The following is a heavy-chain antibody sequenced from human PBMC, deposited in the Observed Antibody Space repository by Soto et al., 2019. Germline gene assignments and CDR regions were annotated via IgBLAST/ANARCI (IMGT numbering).Heavy chain of an antibody. CDR2: IWYDGSNK. D-gene: IGHD3-16*02. CDR3: ARDSPRLRYDYVWGSYRYSWLDY. CDR1: GFTFSSYG. V-gene: IGHV3-33*01. J-gene: IGHJ4*02. Sequence: PGGSLRLSCAASGFTFSSYGMHWVRQAPGKGLEWVAVIWYDGSNKYYADSVKGRFTISRDNSKNTLYLQMNSLRAEDTAVYYCARDSPRLRYDYVWGSYRYSWLDYWGQGTLVTVSS.